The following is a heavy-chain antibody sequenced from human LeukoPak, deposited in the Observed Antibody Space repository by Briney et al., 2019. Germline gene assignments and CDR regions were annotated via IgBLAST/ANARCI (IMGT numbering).Heavy chain of an antibody. CDR3: ARRTGCSGGSCYSYYFDY. Sequence: SETLSLTCTVSGGSISSYYWSWIRQPPGKGLEWNGYIYYSGSTNYNPSLKSRVTISVDTSKNQFSLELSSVTAADTAVYYCARRTGCSGGSCYSYYFDYWGQGTLVTVSS. CDR2: IYYSGST. D-gene: IGHD2-15*01. V-gene: IGHV4-59*08. CDR1: GGSISSYY. J-gene: IGHJ4*02.